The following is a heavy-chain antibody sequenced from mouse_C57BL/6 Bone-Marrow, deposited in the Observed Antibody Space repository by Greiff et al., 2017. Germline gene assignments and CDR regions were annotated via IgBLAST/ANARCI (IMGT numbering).Heavy chain of an antibody. Sequence: EVQLVESGGGLVQPKGSLKLSCAASGFSFNSYAMNWVRQAPGKGLEWVARIRSKSNNYATYYADSVKDRFTISRDDSESMLYLQMNNLKTEDTAMYYCVFLIPCDDYDEGAWFAYWGQGTLVTVSA. D-gene: IGHD2-4*01. J-gene: IGHJ3*01. V-gene: IGHV10-1*01. CDR3: VFLIPCDDYDEGAWFAY. CDR2: IRSKSNNYAT. CDR1: GFSFNSYA.